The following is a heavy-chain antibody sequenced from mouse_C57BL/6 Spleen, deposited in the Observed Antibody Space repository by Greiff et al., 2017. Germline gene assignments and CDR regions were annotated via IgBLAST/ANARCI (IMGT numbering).Heavy chain of an antibody. J-gene: IGHJ3*01. D-gene: IGHD3-2*02. Sequence: VQLQQPGTELVKPGASVKLSCKASGYTFTSYWMHWVKQRPGQGLEWIGNINPSNGGTNYNEKFKSKATLTVDKSSSTAYMQLSSLTSEDSAVYYCAREGAIGSGYLAWFAYWGQGTLVTVSA. CDR2: INPSNGGT. CDR1: GYTFTSYW. CDR3: AREGAIGSGYLAWFAY. V-gene: IGHV1-53*01.